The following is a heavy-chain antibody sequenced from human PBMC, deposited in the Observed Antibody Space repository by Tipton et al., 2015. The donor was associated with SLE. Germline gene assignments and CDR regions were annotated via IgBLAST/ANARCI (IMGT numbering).Heavy chain of an antibody. J-gene: IGHJ3*02. CDR2: ISGSGGST. Sequence: SLRLSCAASGFTFSSYAMSWVRQAPGKGLEWVSAISGSGGSTYYADSVKGRFTISRDNSKNTLYLQMNSLRAEDTAVYYCAKDRRAVAGTPHLSWNAFDIWGQGTMVTVSS. CDR3: AKDRRAVAGTPHLSWNAFDI. V-gene: IGHV3-23*01. D-gene: IGHD6-19*01. CDR1: GFTFSSYA.